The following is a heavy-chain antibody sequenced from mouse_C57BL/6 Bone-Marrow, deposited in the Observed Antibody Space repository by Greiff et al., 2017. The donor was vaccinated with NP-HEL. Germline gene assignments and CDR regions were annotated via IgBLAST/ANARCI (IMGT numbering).Heavy chain of an antibody. D-gene: IGHD3-1*01. Sequence: EVQLQESGPGLVKPSQSLSLTCSVTGYSITSGYYWNWIRQFPGNKLEWMGYISYDGSNNYNPSLKNRISITRDTSKNQFFLKMNSVTTEDTATDYCARCRGYEVNFDDWGQGTTLTVSS. CDR2: ISYDGSN. V-gene: IGHV3-6*01. CDR1: GYSITSGYY. CDR3: ARCRGYEVNFDD. J-gene: IGHJ2*01.